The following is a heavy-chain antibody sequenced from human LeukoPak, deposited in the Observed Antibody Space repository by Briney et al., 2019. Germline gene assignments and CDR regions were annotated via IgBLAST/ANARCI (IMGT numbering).Heavy chain of an antibody. CDR1: GFTFNSYA. Sequence: GGSLRLSCAASGFTFNSYAMTWVRQGAGRGLEWVSTISGTSGARRYADSAEGRFSISRDDSKNTLYLQMTSLRVEDTAVYFCARVQPDNNDEYNWFDPWGQATQVIVSS. D-gene: IGHD1-1*01. J-gene: IGHJ5*02. V-gene: IGHV3-23*01. CDR2: ISGTSGAR. CDR3: ARVQPDNNDEYNWFDP.